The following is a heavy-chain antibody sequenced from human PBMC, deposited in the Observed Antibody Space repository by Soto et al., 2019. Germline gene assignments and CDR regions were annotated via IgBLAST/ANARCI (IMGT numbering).Heavy chain of an antibody. CDR1: GFTLSMSA. Sequence: VGSLRLSCASSGFTLSMSAVNWVRQAPGKGLEWVSYISGSGDRTYYADSVKGRFTISRDRSKNTVSLQMDSLRAEDTAVYYCAKDRGIIVKAGDAFDVWGQGTKVTVSS. CDR2: ISGSGDRT. V-gene: IGHV3-23*01. CDR3: AKDRGIIVKAGDAFDV. D-gene: IGHD3-16*02. J-gene: IGHJ3*01.